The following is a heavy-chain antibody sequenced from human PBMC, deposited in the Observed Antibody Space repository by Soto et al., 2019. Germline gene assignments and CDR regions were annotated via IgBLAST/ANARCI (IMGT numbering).Heavy chain of an antibody. D-gene: IGHD3-10*02. CDR3: VRGIHGHYVSDV. J-gene: IGHJ3*01. CDR2: IKGDVSTM. CDR1: GFTFSNYW. Sequence: EVQLVESGGGLVQAGESLRLSCEASGFTFSNYWMHWVRQVPGKGLVWVSRIKGDVSTMNYADSVKGRFTISRDNAKNTVVLQMDSLGAEDTAVYYCVRGIHGHYVSDVWGQGTMVTVSS. V-gene: IGHV3-74*01.